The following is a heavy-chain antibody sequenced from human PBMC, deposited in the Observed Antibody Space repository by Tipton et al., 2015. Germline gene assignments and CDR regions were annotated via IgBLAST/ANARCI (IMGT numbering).Heavy chain of an antibody. CDR2: TSYDGTKK. CDR1: GFTFSSYD. CDR3: AKARLLRFVEWFFWGGAFDY. D-gene: IGHD3-3*01. V-gene: IGHV3-30*18. Sequence: SLRLSCAASGFTFSSYDMHWVRQAPGKGLEWVALTSYDGTKKYHADSVKGRFTISRDNSKNTLYLQMNSLRAEDTAVYYCAKARLLRFVEWFFWGGAFDYWGQGTLVTVSS. J-gene: IGHJ4*02.